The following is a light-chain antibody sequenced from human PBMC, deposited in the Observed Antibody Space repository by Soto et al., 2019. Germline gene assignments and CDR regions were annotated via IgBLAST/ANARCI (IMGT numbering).Light chain of an antibody. CDR2: EVS. Sequence: SVVPQPGSVSGSPGQSIPIFCTGTSSDVGSYNLVSWYQQHPGKAPKLMIYEVSKRPSGVSNRFSGSKSGNTASLTISGLQAEDEADYYCCSYAGSSTLYVFGTGTKVTVL. J-gene: IGLJ1*01. CDR3: CSYAGSSTLYV. CDR1: SSDVGSYNL. V-gene: IGLV2-23*02.